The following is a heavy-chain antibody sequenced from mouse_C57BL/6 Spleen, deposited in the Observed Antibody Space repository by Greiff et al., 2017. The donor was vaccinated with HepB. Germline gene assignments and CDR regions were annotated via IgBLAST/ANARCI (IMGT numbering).Heavy chain of an antibody. CDR1: GYSFTGYF. CDR2: INPYNGDT. Sequence: EVQLQQSGPELVKPGDSVKISCKASGYSFTGYFMNWVMQSHGKSLEWIGRINPYNGDTFYNQKFKGKATLTVDKSSSTAHMELRSLTSEDSAVYYCARRGPTRDYFDYWGQGTTLTVSS. J-gene: IGHJ2*01. V-gene: IGHV1-20*01. CDR3: ARRGPTRDYFDY. D-gene: IGHD1-1*01.